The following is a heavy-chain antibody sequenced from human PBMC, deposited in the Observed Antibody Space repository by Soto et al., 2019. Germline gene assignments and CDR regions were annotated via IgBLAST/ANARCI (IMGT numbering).Heavy chain of an antibody. J-gene: IGHJ5*02. CDR1: GYTFTSYD. CDR2: MNPNSGNT. D-gene: IGHD6-13*01. V-gene: IGHV1-8*01. CDR3: ARETSAAGTGWFDP. Sequence: QVQLLQSGDAVEKPGASVRVSCKPSGYTFTSYDINWVRQATGQGLAWMGWMNPNSGNTGYAQKFQGRVTMTRNTSISTAYMELSSLRSEDTAVYYCARETSAAGTGWFDPWGQGTLVTVSS.